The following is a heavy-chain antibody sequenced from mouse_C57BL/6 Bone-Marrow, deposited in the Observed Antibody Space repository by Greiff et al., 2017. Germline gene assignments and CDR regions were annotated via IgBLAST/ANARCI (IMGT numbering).Heavy chain of an antibody. D-gene: IGHD4-1*01. CDR3: VCKLGFAY. Sequence: QLQQSGPELVKPGASVKISCKASGYTFTDYYMNWVKQSHGKSLEWIGDINPNNGGTSYNQKFKGKATLTVDKSSSTAYMELRSLTSEDSAVYYCVCKLGFAYWGQGTLVTVSA. CDR2: INPNNGGT. J-gene: IGHJ3*01. CDR1: GYTFTDYY. V-gene: IGHV1-26*01.